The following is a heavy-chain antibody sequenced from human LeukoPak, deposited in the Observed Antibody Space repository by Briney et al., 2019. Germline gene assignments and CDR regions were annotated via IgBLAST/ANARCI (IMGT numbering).Heavy chain of an antibody. Sequence: SETLSLTCAVYGGSFSGYYWSWIRQPPGKGLEWIGEINHSGSTNYNPSLKSRVTISVDTSKNQFSLKLSSVTAADTAVYYCARGGSYYDILTGGYYYYYGMDVWGQGTTVTVSS. V-gene: IGHV4-34*01. D-gene: IGHD3-9*01. CDR1: GGSFSGYY. J-gene: IGHJ6*02. CDR2: INHSGST. CDR3: ARGGSYYDILTGGYYYYYGMDV.